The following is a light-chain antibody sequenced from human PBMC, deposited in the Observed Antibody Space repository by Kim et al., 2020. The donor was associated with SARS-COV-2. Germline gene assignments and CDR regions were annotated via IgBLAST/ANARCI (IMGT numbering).Light chain of an antibody. CDR2: DVS. Sequence: QSALTQPASVSGSPGQSITISCTGTSSDVGGYNYVYWYQQHPGKAHKLMIYDVSNRPSGVSNRFSGSKSGNTASLTISGLQAEDEADYYCNSYTSSSVVFGGGTQLTVL. J-gene: IGLJ2*01. CDR3: NSYTSSSVV. V-gene: IGLV2-14*03. CDR1: SSDVGGYNY.